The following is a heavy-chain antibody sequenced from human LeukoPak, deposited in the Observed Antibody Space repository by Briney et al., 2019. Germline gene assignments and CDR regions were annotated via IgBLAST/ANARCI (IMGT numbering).Heavy chain of an antibody. CDR2: IIHSGVTT. CDR1: GFTFSSYA. CDR3: AKDWNGNNWKDAFDI. Sequence: GGSLRLSCAASGFTFSSYAMSWVRQAPGRGLDWVSTIIHSGVTTYYADSVKGRFTISRDNSKDTLYLQMNSLRAEDTAVYYCAKDWNGNNWKDAFDIWDQGTMVTVSS. V-gene: IGHV3-23*01. D-gene: IGHD1-20*01. J-gene: IGHJ3*02.